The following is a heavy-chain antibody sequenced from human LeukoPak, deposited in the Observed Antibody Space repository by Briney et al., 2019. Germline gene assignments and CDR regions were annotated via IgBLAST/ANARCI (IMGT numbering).Heavy chain of an antibody. CDR3: ARLYALGSSWSLDAFDI. CDR2: IYYSGST. J-gene: IGHJ3*02. CDR1: GGSISSSSYY. Sequence: SETLSLTCTVSGGSISSSSYYWGWIRQPPGKGLEWIGSIYYSGSTYYNPSLKSRVTISVDTSKNQFSLKLSSVTAADTAVYYCARLYALGSSWSLDAFDIWGQGTMVTVSS. V-gene: IGHV4-39*07. D-gene: IGHD6-13*01.